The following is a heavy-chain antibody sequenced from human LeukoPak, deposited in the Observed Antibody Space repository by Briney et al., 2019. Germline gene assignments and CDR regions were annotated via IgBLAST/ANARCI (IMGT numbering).Heavy chain of an antibody. CDR3: ARSHPQLGYCSGGSCYSDFDY. CDR2: IIPIFGTA. V-gene: IGHV1-69*13. D-gene: IGHD2-15*01. J-gene: IGHJ4*02. Sequence: SVKVSCTASGGTFSSYAISWVRQAPGQGLEWMGGIIPIFGTANYAQRFQGRVTITADESTSTAYMELSSLRSEDTAVYYCARSHPQLGYCSGGSCYSDFDYWGQGTLVTVSS. CDR1: GGTFSSYA.